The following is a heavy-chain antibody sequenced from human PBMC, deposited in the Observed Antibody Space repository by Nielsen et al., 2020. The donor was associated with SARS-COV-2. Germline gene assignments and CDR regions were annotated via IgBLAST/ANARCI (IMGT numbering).Heavy chain of an antibody. CDR1: GFIFSNYG. D-gene: IGHD3-22*01. V-gene: IGHV3-74*03. J-gene: IGHJ4*02. CDR3: ARLWDDGYYFDTGPYDY. CDR2: INPDESKT. Sequence: GESLKISCAASGFIFSNYGMHWVRQAPGQGLVWVSHINPDESKTTYADSVKGRFTISRDNAKNTLYLQMNSLRAEDTAVYYCARLWDDGYYFDTGPYDYWGQGTLVTVSS.